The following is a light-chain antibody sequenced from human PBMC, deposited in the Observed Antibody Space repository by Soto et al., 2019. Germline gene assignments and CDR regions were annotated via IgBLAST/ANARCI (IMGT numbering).Light chain of an antibody. Sequence: EIVLTQSPGTLSLSPGERATLSCRASQSVNNNFLAWYQQKPGQAPRLLIYDASSRATGIPDRFSGSGSGTDFTLTISRLEPEDVAVYSCQQYVTSPLTFGGGTKVEIK. CDR3: QQYVTSPLT. V-gene: IGKV3-20*01. CDR2: DAS. CDR1: QSVNNNF. J-gene: IGKJ4*01.